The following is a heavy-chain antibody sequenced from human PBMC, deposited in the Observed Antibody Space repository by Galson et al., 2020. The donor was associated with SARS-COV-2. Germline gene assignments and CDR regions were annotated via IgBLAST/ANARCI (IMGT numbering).Heavy chain of an antibody. J-gene: IGHJ6*02. CDR1: GGSISSYY. Sequence: SETLSLTCTVSGGSISSYYWSWIRQPPGKGLEWIGYIYYSGSTNYNPSLKSRVTISVDTSKNQFSLKLSSVTAADTAVYYCARETTDHRSYSSSWAVWYGRLRDGMDVWGQGTTVTVSS. CDR2: IYYSGST. CDR3: ARETTDHRSYSSSWAVWYGRLRDGMDV. D-gene: IGHD6-13*01. V-gene: IGHV4-59*13.